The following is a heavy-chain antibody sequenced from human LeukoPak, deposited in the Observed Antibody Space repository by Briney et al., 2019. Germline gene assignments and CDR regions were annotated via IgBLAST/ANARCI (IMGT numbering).Heavy chain of an antibody. CDR2: IYYSGST. J-gene: IGHJ5*02. CDR1: GFTFSSYA. Sequence: NPGGSLRLSCAASGFTFSSYAMHWVRQAPGKGLEWIGYIYYSGSTNYNPSLKSRVTMSVDTSKNQFSLKLSSVTAADTAVYHCARRSTVVGMGWFDPWGQGTLVTVSS. CDR3: ARRSTVVGMGWFDP. V-gene: IGHV4-59*08. D-gene: IGHD2-21*01.